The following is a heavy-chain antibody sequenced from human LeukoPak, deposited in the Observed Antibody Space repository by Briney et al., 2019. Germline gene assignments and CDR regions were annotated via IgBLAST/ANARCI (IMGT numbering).Heavy chain of an antibody. CDR3: ARDGIAVAGIQI. CDR1: GGSFSGYY. CDR2: IYYSGST. Sequence: SETLSLTCAVYGGSFSGYYWSWIRQHPGKGLEWIGYIYYSGSTYYNPSLKSRVTISVDTSKNQFSLKLSSVTAADTAVYYCARDGIAVAGIQIWGQGTMVTVSS. V-gene: IGHV4-31*11. J-gene: IGHJ3*02. D-gene: IGHD6-19*01.